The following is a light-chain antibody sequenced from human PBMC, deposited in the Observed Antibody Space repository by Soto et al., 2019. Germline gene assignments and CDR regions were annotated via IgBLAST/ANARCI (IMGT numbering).Light chain of an antibody. CDR2: EVS. Sequence: VLTQPPSASGSPGQSVTISCTGTSSDVGGYNYVSWYQQHPGKAPKLMIYEVSKRPSGVPDRFSGSKSGNTASLTVSGLQAEDEADYYCTSHAGTINLVFGGGTQLTVL. CDR1: SSDVGGYNY. J-gene: IGLJ2*01. V-gene: IGLV2-8*01. CDR3: TSHAGTINLV.